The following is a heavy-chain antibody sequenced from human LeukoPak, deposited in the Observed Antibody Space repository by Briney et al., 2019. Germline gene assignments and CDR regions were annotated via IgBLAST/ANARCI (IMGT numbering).Heavy chain of an antibody. Sequence: ASMKVSCKASGYTFTGYYMHWVRQAPGQGLEWMGRINPNSGGTNYAQKFQGRVTMTRDTSISTAYMELSRLRSDDTAVYYCARERQLVRWFDPWGQGTLVTVSS. CDR3: ARERQLVRWFDP. CDR1: GYTFTGYY. CDR2: INPNSGGT. V-gene: IGHV1-2*06. J-gene: IGHJ5*02. D-gene: IGHD6-13*01.